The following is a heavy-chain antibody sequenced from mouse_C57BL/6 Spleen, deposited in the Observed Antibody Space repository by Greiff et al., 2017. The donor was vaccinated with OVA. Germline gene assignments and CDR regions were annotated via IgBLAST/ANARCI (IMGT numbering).Heavy chain of an antibody. CDR3: AREASSTAGAMDY. J-gene: IGHJ4*01. CDR2: INYDGSST. D-gene: IGHD3-2*01. Sequence: EVKVVESEGGLVQPGSSMKLSCTASGFTFSDYYMAWVRQVPEQGLEWVANINYDGSSTYYLDSLKSRFIISRDNAKNILYLQMSSLKSDDAATYYCAREASSTAGAMDYWGQGTSVTVSS. CDR1: GFTFSDYY. V-gene: IGHV5-16*01.